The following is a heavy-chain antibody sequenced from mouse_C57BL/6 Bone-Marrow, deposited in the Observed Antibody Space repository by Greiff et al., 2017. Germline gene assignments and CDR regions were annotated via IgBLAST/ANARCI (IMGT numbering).Heavy chain of an antibody. J-gene: IGHJ2*01. Sequence: VQLQQSGAELVRPGASVKLSCTASGFNIKDDYIHWVKQRPEQGLEWIGWIGPEIGDTEYASKFQGKATITSDKAANTAFLQLSSLPSEDTAVKYCSSLEGKYFDFWGQGTPLTVAS. CDR1: GFNIKDDY. V-gene: IGHV14-4*01. CDR2: IGPEIGDT. CDR3: SSLEGKYFDF. D-gene: IGHD2-1*01.